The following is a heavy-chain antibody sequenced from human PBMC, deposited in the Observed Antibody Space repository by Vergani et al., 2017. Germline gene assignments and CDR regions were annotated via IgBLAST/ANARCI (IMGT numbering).Heavy chain of an antibody. Sequence: QVQLQQWGAGLLKPSETLSLTCAVSGGSISSYYWSWIRQPPGKGLEWIGYIYYSGSTNYNPSLKSRVTISVDTSKNQFSLKLSSVTAADTAVYYCARAPRDYYYYYGMDVWGQGTTVTVSS. V-gene: IGHV4-59*01. CDR2: IYYSGST. CDR1: GGSISSYY. J-gene: IGHJ6*02. CDR3: ARAPRDYYYYYGMDV.